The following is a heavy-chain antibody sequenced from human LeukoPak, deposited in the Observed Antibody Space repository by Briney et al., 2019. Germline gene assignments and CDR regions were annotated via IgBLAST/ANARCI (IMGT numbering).Heavy chain of an antibody. CDR3: AKEVRSIGYFDY. CDR2: VYPGGDI. Sequence: GGSLRLSCAASGFTFSSYAMSWVRQAPGKGLQWVSVVYPGGDIYYADSVKGRFIISRDNSKNTLSLQMNSLRAEDTAVYYCAKEVRSIGYFDYWGQGTLVTVSS. J-gene: IGHJ4*02. D-gene: IGHD1-1*01. V-gene: IGHV3-23*03. CDR1: GFTFSSYA.